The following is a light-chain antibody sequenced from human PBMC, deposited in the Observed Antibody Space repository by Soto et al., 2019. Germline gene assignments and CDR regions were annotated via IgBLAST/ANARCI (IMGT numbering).Light chain of an antibody. CDR2: GAS. V-gene: IGKV1-27*01. J-gene: IGKJ1*01. Sequence: DIQMTQSPSSLSASIGDRVTITCRASQGVGKILAWYQQKPGEAPKLLIYGASTLQSGVPSRFSGGGSGADFTLTISSLQPEDIATYFCQTFNSGQWTFDQGTKVEIK. CDR1: QGVGKI. CDR3: QTFNSGQWT.